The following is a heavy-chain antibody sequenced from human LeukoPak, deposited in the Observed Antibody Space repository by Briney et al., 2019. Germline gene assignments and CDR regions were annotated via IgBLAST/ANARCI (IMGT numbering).Heavy chain of an antibody. CDR2: ISWNSGSI. CDR3: AKSRGGGIAAATAYFDY. V-gene: IGHV3-9*01. Sequence: GGSLRLSCAASGFTFSSYAMSWVRQAPGKGLEWVSGISWNSGSIGYADSVKGRFTISRDNAKNSLYLQMNSLRAEDTALYYCAKSRGGGIAAATAYFDYWGQGTLVTVSS. CDR1: GFTFSSYA. D-gene: IGHD6-13*01. J-gene: IGHJ4*02.